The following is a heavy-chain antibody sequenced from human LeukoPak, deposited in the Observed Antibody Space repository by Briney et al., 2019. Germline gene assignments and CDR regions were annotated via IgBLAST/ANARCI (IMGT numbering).Heavy chain of an antibody. Sequence: GGSLRLSCAASGFTFSSYGMHWVRQAPGKGLEWVAVISYDGSNKYYADSVKGRFTISRDNSKNTLYLQMNSLRAEDTAVYYCAKDLGPSRWGGQGTLVTVSS. CDR3: AKDLGPSRW. V-gene: IGHV3-30*18. CDR1: GFTFSSYG. J-gene: IGHJ4*02. D-gene: IGHD4-23*01. CDR2: ISYDGSNK.